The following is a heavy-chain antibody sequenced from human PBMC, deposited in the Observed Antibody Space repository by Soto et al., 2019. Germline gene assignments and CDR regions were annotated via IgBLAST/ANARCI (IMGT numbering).Heavy chain of an antibody. CDR1: GGSFSGYY. J-gene: IGHJ4*02. D-gene: IGHD3-22*01. CDR3: ATKDSSGYYYAH. Sequence: PSETLSLTCAVYGGSFSGYYWSWIRQPPGKGLEWIGEINHSGSTNYNPSLKSRVTVSVDTSKNQFSLKLSSVTAADTAVYYCATKDSSGYYYAHWGQGTLVTVSS. CDR2: INHSGST. V-gene: IGHV4-34*01.